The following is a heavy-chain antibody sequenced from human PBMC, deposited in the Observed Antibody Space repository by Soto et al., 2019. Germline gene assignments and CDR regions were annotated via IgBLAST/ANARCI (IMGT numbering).Heavy chain of an antibody. J-gene: IGHJ5*02. V-gene: IGHV4-39*01. D-gene: IGHD6-6*01. CDR2: IYYSGST. CDR1: GGSISSSSYY. Sequence: PSETLSLTCTVSGGSISSSSYYWGWIRQPPGKGLEWIGSIYYSGSTYHNPSLKSRVTISVDTSKNQFSLKLSSVTAADTAVYYCASYSSSIAFDPWGQGTLVTVSS. CDR3: ASYSSSIAFDP.